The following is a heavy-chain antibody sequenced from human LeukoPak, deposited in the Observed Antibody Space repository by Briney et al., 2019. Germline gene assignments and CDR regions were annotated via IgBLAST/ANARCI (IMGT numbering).Heavy chain of an antibody. D-gene: IGHD2-21*01. CDR3: ARGSLGSSTSSDCCPLDY. V-gene: IGHV3-7*01. Sequence: GGSLRLSCATSGFTFTNYWMSWFRQAPGKGPEWVGNIKEDGSEKQYVDSVKGRFTISRDNARNSLYLQMDSLRADDSAVYYCARGSLGSSTSSDCCPLDYWGQGALVTVSS. J-gene: IGHJ4*02. CDR2: IKEDGSEK. CDR1: GFTFTNYW.